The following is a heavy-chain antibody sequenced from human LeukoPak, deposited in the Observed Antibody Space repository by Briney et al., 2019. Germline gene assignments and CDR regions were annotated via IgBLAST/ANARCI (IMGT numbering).Heavy chain of an antibody. CDR2: IWYDGSNK. J-gene: IGHJ4*02. CDR1: GFTFSSYG. CDR3: ARGLGFGDY. Sequence: GGSLTLSCAASGFTFSSYGMHWVRQAPGKGLEWVAVIWYDGSNKLYADSVKGRFTISRDNSKNTLYLQMNSLRAEDTAVYFCARGLGFGDYWGQGTLVTVSS. D-gene: IGHD3-10*01. V-gene: IGHV3-33*01.